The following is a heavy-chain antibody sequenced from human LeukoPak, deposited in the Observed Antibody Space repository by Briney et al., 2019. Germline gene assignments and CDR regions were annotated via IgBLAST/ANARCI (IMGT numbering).Heavy chain of an antibody. J-gene: IGHJ3*02. V-gene: IGHV1-2*02. D-gene: IGHD3-9*01. Sequence: ASVKVSCKASGYTFTGYYMHWVRQAPGQGIEWVGWINPNSGATTYAQKFQGRVSMTRDTSISTAYMELSRLTSNDTAVYYCARHRYDFLTGYFPRLLDIWGQGTMVTVSS. CDR3: ARHRYDFLTGYFPRLLDI. CDR2: INPNSGAT. CDR1: GYTFTGYY.